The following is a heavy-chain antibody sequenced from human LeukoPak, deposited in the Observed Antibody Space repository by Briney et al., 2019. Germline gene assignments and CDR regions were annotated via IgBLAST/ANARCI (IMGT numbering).Heavy chain of an antibody. D-gene: IGHD3-10*01. CDR1: GFTLSSHA. CDR3: AKYNGYGSGSYYYNDY. CDR2: ITGSGVST. Sequence: PGGSLRLSCPASGFTLSSHAMSWVRQAPGKGLEWVSSITGSGVSTNNADSVKGRFTISRDNSENTLYLQMNSLRVEDAAVYYCAKYNGYGSGSYYYNDYWGQGTLVTVSS. V-gene: IGHV3-23*01. J-gene: IGHJ4*02.